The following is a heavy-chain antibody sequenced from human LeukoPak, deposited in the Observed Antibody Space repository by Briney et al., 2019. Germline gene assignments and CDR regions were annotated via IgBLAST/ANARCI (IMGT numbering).Heavy chain of an antibody. J-gene: IGHJ6*03. CDR2: INHSGST. CDR3: ARNLWFGEGYYMDV. Sequence: SETLSLTCAVYGGSFSGYYWSWIRQPPGKGLEWIGEINHSGSTNYNPSLKSRVTISVDTSKNQFSLKLSSVTAADTAVYYCARNLWFGEGYYMDVWGKGTTVTISS. CDR1: GGSFSGYY. D-gene: IGHD3-10*01. V-gene: IGHV4-34*01.